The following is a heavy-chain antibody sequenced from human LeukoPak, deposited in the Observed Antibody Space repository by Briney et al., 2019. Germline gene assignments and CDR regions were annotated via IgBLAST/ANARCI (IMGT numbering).Heavy chain of an antibody. D-gene: IGHD5-18*01. CDR3: TAVSWAVDTAMVYFDY. CDR1: GFTFSNAW. Sequence: GGSLRLSCAASGFTFSNAWMSWVRQAPGKGLEWVGRIKSKTDGGTTDYAAPVKGRFTISRDDSKNTLYLQMDSLKTEDTAVYYCTAVSWAVDTAMVYFDYWGQGTLVTVSS. J-gene: IGHJ4*02. CDR2: IKSKTDGGTT. V-gene: IGHV3-15*01.